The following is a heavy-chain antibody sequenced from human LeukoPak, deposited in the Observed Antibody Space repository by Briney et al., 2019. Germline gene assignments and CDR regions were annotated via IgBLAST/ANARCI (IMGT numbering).Heavy chain of an antibody. D-gene: IGHD2-2*01. CDR3: ARVGDCSSTSCYQRLSWFDP. Sequence: PPETLSLTCAVYGGSFSGYYWSWIRQPPGKGLEWIGEINHSGSTNYNPSLKSRVTISVDTSKNQFSLKLSSVTAADTAVYYCARVGDCSSTSCYQRLSWFDPWGQGTLVTVSS. V-gene: IGHV4-34*01. J-gene: IGHJ5*02. CDR1: GGSFSGYY. CDR2: INHSGST.